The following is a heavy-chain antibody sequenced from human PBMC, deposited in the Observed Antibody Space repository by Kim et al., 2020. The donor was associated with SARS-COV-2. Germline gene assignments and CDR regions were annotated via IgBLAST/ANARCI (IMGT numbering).Heavy chain of an antibody. CDR3: ARHGYSSSSEIEDY. J-gene: IGHJ4*02. D-gene: IGHD6-6*01. Sequence: NPSRKGRVTISVDTSKNQFSLKLSSVTAADTAVYYCARHGYSSSSEIEDYWGQGTLVTVSS. V-gene: IGHV4-39*01.